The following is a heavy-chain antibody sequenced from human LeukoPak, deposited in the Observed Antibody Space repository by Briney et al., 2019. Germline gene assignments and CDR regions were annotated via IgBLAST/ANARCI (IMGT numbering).Heavy chain of an antibody. CDR1: GYTFTSYD. D-gene: IGHD3-3*01. CDR2: MNPNCGNT. V-gene: IGHV1-8*01. J-gene: IGHJ4*02. Sequence: ASVKVSCKASGYTFTSYDIHWVRQAPGQGLEWMGWMNPNCGNTGYAQKFQGRVTMTRNTSISTAYMELSSLRSEDTDVYYCAREFSDNFWSGYYTGRYYFDYWGQGTLVTVSS. CDR3: AREFSDNFWSGYYTGRYYFDY.